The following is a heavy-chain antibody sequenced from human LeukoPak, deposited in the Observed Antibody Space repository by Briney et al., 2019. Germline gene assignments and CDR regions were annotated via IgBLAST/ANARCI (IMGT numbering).Heavy chain of an antibody. CDR3: VRDRGELLREEYYFDY. CDR1: GFTFSSYS. Sequence: GGSLRLSCAVSGFTFSSYSMNWVRQAPGKGLEWVAYISSSSSTIYYADSVRGRFTISRDNAKNSLYLQVNSLRPEDTAVYYCVRDRGELLREEYYFDYWGQGTLVTVSS. CDR2: ISSSSSTI. D-gene: IGHD1-26*01. J-gene: IGHJ4*02. V-gene: IGHV3-48*01.